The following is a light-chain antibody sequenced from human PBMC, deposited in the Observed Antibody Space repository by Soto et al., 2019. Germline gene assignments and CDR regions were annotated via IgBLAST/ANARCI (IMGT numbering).Light chain of an antibody. CDR3: QQRSTGPPLT. V-gene: IGKV3-11*01. Sequence: EIVLTQSPATLSLSPGERATLSCRASQSVSSYLAWYQQKPGQAPRLLIYDASNRATGIPARFSGSGSGTAFTLTISSLVPEDFAVYYCQQRSTGPPLTFGGGTKVEIK. CDR2: DAS. CDR1: QSVSSY. J-gene: IGKJ4*01.